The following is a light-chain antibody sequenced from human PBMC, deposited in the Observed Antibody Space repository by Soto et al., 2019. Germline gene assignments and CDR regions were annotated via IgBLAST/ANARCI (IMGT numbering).Light chain of an antibody. CDR1: SSDVGAYNY. CDR2: EVR. CDR3: SSYTTSTTLV. V-gene: IGLV2-14*01. J-gene: IGLJ2*01. Sequence: QSALTQPDSVSGSPGQSITISCTGTSSDVGAYNYVSWHQQHPGKAPKLMIYEVRNRPSGVSSRFSGSKSGNTASLTISGLQAEDEANYHCSSYTTSTTLVFGGGTKLTVL.